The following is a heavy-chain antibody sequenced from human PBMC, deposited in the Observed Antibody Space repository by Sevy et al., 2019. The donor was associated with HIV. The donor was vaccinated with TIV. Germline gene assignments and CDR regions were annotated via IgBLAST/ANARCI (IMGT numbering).Heavy chain of an antibody. CDR2: IYYNGHI. J-gene: IGHJ4*02. CDR3: AGENAWGRGYS. D-gene: IGHD1-26*01. CDR1: GGSITSLY. V-gene: IGHV4-59*08. Sequence: TLSLTCTVSGGSITSLYWHWIRQPPGKGLEWIANIYYNGHINYNPSLKSRVTLSLDTSKNQFSLRLSSVTAADTAMYYCAGENAWGRGYSWGQGTLVTVSS.